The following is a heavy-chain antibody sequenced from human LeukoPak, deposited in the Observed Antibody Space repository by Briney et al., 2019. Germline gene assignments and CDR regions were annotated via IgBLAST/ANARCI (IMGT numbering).Heavy chain of an antibody. V-gene: IGHV4-39*01. CDR1: GGSISSSSYY. CDR2: IYYSEST. CDR3: ARHVSVNVVVPTAGENWFDP. J-gene: IGHJ5*02. D-gene: IGHD2-2*01. Sequence: SETLSLTCTVSGGSISSSSYYWGWIRQPPGKGLEWIGSIYYSESTYYNPSLKSRVTISVDTSKNQFSLKLSSVTAADTAVYYCARHVSVNVVVPTAGENWFDPWGQGTLVTVSS.